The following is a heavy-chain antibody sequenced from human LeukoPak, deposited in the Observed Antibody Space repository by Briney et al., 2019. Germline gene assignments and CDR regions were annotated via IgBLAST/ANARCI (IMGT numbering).Heavy chain of an antibody. D-gene: IGHD2-2*01. CDR1: GITLSNYG. Sequence: PGGSLRLSCAVSGITLSNYGMSWVRQAPGKGLEWVAGISDRGSRTNYADSVKGRFTISTDHPKNTLYLQMNSLRAEDTAVYYCASVPAAIRGYYYYYYMDVWGKGTTVTVSS. J-gene: IGHJ6*03. V-gene: IGHV3-23*01. CDR2: ISDRGSRT. CDR3: ASVPAAIRGYYYYYYMDV.